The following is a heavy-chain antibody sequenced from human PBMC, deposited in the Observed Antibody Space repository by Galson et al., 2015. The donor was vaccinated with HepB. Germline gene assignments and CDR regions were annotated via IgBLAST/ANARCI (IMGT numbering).Heavy chain of an antibody. CDR3: AKWGGDVGCSSTSCPMTGYHTKYYYYYYGMDV. J-gene: IGHJ6*02. Sequence: SLRLSCAASGFTFSSYAMSWVRQAPGKGLEWVSAISGSGGSTYYADSVKGRFTISRDNSKNTLYLQMNSLRAEDTAVYYCAKWGGDVGCSSTSCPMTGYHTKYYYYYYGMDVWGQGTTVTVSS. D-gene: IGHD2-2*01. V-gene: IGHV3-23*01. CDR2: ISGSGGST. CDR1: GFTFSSYA.